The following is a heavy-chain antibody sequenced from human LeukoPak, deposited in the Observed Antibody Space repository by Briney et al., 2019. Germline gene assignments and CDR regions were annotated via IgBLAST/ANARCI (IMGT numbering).Heavy chain of an antibody. CDR1: GDSASSNSAA. Sequence: SQTLSLTCAISGDSASSNSAAWNWIRQSPSRGLEWLGRTYYRSKWYNDYAVSVKSRITINPDTSKNQFSLQLNSVTPEDTAVYYCARAGDIVATIVGPLHYYYGMDVWGQGTTVTVSS. J-gene: IGHJ6*02. CDR2: TYYRSKWYN. D-gene: IGHD5-12*01. V-gene: IGHV6-1*01. CDR3: ARAGDIVATIVGPLHYYYGMDV.